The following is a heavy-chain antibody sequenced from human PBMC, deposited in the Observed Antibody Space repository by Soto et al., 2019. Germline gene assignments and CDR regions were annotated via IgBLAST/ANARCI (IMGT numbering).Heavy chain of an antibody. CDR1: GESISSGGYD. Sequence: QVQLQESGPGLVKASQTLSLICSVSGESISSGGYDWSWIRHHPGKGLEWIGYIYDSESAYYHPSLQSRVTISIDTSKNHFAMKLSSVTAADTAVYYCARASSSSSAADYWGQGTLITVSS. D-gene: IGHD6-6*01. V-gene: IGHV4-31*03. CDR3: ARASSSSSAADY. CDR2: IYDSESA. J-gene: IGHJ4*02.